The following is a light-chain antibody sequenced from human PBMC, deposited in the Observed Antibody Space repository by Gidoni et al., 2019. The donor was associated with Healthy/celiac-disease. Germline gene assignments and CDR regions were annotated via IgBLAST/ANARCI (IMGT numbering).Light chain of an antibody. CDR2: GAS. CDR1: QCVSSSY. V-gene: IGKV3-20*01. Sequence: EIVLTQSPGTLSLSPGERATLSCRASQCVSSSYLAWYQQKPGQAPRLLIYGASSRATGIPDRFSGSGSGTVFTLTISRLEPEDFAVYYCQQYGSSPTFXXXTKLEIK. J-gene: IGKJ2*01. CDR3: QQYGSSPT.